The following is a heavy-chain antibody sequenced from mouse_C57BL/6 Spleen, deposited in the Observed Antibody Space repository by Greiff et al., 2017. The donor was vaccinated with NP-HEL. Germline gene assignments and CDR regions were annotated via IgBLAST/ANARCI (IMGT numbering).Heavy chain of an antibody. V-gene: IGHV5-4*01. CDR2: ISDGGSYT. Sequence: EVMLVESGGGLVKPGGSLKLSCAASGFTFSSYAMSWVRQTPEKRLEWVATISDGGSYTYYPDNVKGRVTISRDNAKNNLYLQMSHLKSEDTAMYYCARDDYPYAMDYWGQGTSVTVSS. CDR3: ARDDYPYAMDY. J-gene: IGHJ4*01. D-gene: IGHD2-4*01. CDR1: GFTFSSYA.